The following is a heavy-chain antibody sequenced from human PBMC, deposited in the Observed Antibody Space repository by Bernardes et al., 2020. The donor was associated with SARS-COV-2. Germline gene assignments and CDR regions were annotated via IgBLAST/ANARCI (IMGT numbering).Heavy chain of an antibody. V-gene: IGHV1-18*04. CDR3: ARDPGPYSSAWPFDY. CDR1: GYTFNSYG. Sequence: GTVASKTSGYTFNSYGLSWLRQAPGEGLEWLGWISGYNGNTNYAQEFQGRVTITADTPTSTAYMQLRSLRSDDAAVYFCARDPGPYSSAWPFDYWGQGTLVTVSS. CDR2: ISGYNGNT. D-gene: IGHD6-25*01. J-gene: IGHJ4*02.